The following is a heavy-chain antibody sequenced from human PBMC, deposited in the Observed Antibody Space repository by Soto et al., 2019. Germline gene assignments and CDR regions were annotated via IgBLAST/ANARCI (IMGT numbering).Heavy chain of an antibody. J-gene: IGHJ4*02. D-gene: IGHD6-13*01. CDR2: IYTSGST. CDR3: ARRSLYTGHSRTRFQDKFEY. Sequence: SETXSLTCTLSGGSISSYYLIWIRQPAGKGLEWIGRIYTSGSTNYNPSLKSRVTMSVDTSKNQFSLKLSSVTAADTAVYYCARRSLYTGHSRTRFQDKFEYWGQRTLVTVSS. V-gene: IGHV4-4*07. CDR1: GGSISSYY.